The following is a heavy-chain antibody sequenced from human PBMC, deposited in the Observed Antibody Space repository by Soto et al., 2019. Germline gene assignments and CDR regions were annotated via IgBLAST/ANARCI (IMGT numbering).Heavy chain of an antibody. V-gene: IGHV3-23*01. Sequence: EVHILQSGGGLEQPGGSLRLSCAASGFTFSNYAMSWIRQAPGKGLEWVSTIRETGNTYYADSVRGRFATSRDNSENTLYLQMSSRRAEDTAVYYCAKQQMGVIRALDYWGQGTLVTVSS. D-gene: IGHD1-26*01. CDR2: IRETGNT. CDR1: GFTFSNYA. CDR3: AKQQMGVIRALDY. J-gene: IGHJ4*02.